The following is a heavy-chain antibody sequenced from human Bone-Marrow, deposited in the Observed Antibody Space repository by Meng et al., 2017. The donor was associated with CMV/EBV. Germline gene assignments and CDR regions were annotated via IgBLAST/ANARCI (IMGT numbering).Heavy chain of an antibody. D-gene: IGHD3-3*01. CDR2: VSDSGDTT. J-gene: IGHJ4*02. Sequence: GGPLRLSCVASGFNFKSYVLMWVRQAPGEGLEWVSAVSDSGDTTYYADSVKGRFTISRDETRNTLYLQINSLRAEDTAVYFCARGIIMKRITLFGVDIRGYFDSWGQGTLVTVSS. V-gene: IGHV3-23*01. CDR3: ARGIIMKRITLFGVDIRGYFDS. CDR1: GFNFKSYV.